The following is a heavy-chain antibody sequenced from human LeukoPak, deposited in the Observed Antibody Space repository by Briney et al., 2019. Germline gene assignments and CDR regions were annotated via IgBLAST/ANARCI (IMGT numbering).Heavy chain of an antibody. CDR2: IYSGGRI. J-gene: IGHJ4*02. CDR1: GFTVSSNY. Sequence: AGGSLRLSCAASGFTVSSNYMSWVRQAPGKGLEWVSFIYSGGRIDYADSVKGRFTISRDNAKNSLYLQMNSLRAEDTAVYYCARGSDYYDSSGYPIDYWGQGTLVTVSS. V-gene: IGHV3-53*01. D-gene: IGHD3-22*01. CDR3: ARGSDYYDSSGYPIDY.